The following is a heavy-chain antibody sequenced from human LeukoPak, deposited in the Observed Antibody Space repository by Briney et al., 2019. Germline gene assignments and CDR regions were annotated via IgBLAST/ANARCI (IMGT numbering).Heavy chain of an antibody. CDR2: ISGSGGST. J-gene: IGHJ5*02. CDR1: GVTFSSYA. D-gene: IGHD2-2*01. CDR3: AKDRLSSSTSPTQNNWFDP. Sequence: PGGSLRLSCAASGVTFSSYAMSWVRQAPGKGLEWVSAISGSGGSTYYADCVKGRLSISRDNSKNTLYLQMNSLRAEDTAEYYCAKDRLSSSTSPTQNNWFDPWGQGTLVTVSS. V-gene: IGHV3-23*01.